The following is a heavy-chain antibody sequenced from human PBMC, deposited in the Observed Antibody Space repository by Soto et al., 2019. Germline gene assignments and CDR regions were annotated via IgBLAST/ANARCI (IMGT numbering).Heavy chain of an antibody. J-gene: IGHJ4*02. V-gene: IGHV3-66*01. Sequence: EVQLVESGGGLVQPGGSLRLSCAVSGFTVSRKYMSWVRQAPGKGLEWVSVIYTGGSTFYADSVRGRFTISRDNSKNTLDLQMNSLRAEDTAVYYCARGGDAVSASYYWGQGTLVTVSS. CDR3: ARGGDAVSASYY. CDR2: IYTGGST. CDR1: GFTVSRKY. D-gene: IGHD2-21*02.